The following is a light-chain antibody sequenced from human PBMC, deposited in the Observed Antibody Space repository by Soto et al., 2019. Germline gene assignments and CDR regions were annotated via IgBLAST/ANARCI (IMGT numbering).Light chain of an antibody. CDR3: GTWDDSLGSHVV. Sequence: QSVLTQPPSASGTPGQTVTISCSGTTFNIGKNFVYWYQQVPGAAPKLLIYASHQRPSGVPDRFYGSKSGTSASLAISGLRSEDEADYYCGTWDDSLGSHVVFGGGTKLTVL. CDR2: ASH. CDR1: TFNIGKNF. J-gene: IGLJ2*01. V-gene: IGLV1-47*02.